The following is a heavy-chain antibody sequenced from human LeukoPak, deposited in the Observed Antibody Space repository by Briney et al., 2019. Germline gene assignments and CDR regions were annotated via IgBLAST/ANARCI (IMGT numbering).Heavy chain of an antibody. J-gene: IGHJ4*02. D-gene: IGHD5-24*01. V-gene: IGHV4-59*01. CDR3: ARLVGRWLQFGY. CDR1: GGSISSYY. CDR2: IYYSGST. Sequence: SETLSLTCTVSGGSISSYYWSWIRQPPGKGLEWIGYIYYSGSTYYNPSLKSRVTISVDTSKNQFSLKLSSVTAADTAVYYCARLVGRWLQFGYWGQGTLVTVSS.